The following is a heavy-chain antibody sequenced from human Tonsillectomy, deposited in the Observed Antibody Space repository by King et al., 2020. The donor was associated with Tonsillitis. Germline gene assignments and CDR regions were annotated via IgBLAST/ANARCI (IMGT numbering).Heavy chain of an antibody. J-gene: IGHJ4*02. CDR1: GFSLSVHW. CDR2: IRQDGSDQ. V-gene: IGHV3-7*03. CDR3: ATQSYGSFDY. D-gene: IGHD3-16*01. Sequence: VQLVESGGGLVQPGESLRLSCVGSGFSLSVHWMSWVRQAPGKGLEWVANIRQDGSDQYYMDSVNGRFTISRDNAKNSLYLLLNSLRADDTAVYYCATQSYGSFDYWGQGAVVTVSS.